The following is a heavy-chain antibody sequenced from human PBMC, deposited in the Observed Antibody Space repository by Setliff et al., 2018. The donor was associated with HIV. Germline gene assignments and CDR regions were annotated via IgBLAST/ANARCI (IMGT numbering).Heavy chain of an antibody. CDR1: GGSISSNNYY. Sequence: PSETLSLTCTVSGGSISSNNYYWGWIRQPPGKGLEWIGSIYYSGSTYYNPSLKSRVTISVDTSKNQFSLKLSSVTAADTAVYYCARVPTQGDHGSDAFDIWGQGTMVTVSS. V-gene: IGHV4-39*07. CDR2: IYYSGST. CDR3: ARVPTQGDHGSDAFDI. D-gene: IGHD2-15*01. J-gene: IGHJ3*02.